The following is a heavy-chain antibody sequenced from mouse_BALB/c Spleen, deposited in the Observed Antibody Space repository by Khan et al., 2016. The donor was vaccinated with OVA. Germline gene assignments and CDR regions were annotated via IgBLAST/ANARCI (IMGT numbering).Heavy chain of an antibody. J-gene: IGHJ4*01. Sequence: QVQLKQSGAELARPGASVKMSCKASGYTFTSNTMHWVKQRPGQGLDWLGYINPSSGYTNYNQNFKDKATLTADKSSSTAYMQLSSLTSEDSAVYYCARRTTVYTMDYWGQGTSVTVSS. D-gene: IGHD1-1*01. CDR1: GYTFTSNT. CDR3: ARRTTVYTMDY. V-gene: IGHV1-4*01. CDR2: INPSSGYT.